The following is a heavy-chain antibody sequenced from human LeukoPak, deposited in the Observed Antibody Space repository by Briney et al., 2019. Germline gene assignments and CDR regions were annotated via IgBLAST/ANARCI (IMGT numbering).Heavy chain of an antibody. V-gene: IGHV4-34*01. Sequence: SETLSLTCAVYGGSFSGYYWSWIRQPPGKGLEWIGEINHSGSTNYNPSLKSRVTISVDTSKNQFSLKLSSVTAADTAVYYCARRFTWIQLWLPLWFDPWGQGTLVTVSS. D-gene: IGHD5-18*01. J-gene: IGHJ5*02. CDR3: ARRFTWIQLWLPLWFDP. CDR2: INHSGST. CDR1: GGSFSGYY.